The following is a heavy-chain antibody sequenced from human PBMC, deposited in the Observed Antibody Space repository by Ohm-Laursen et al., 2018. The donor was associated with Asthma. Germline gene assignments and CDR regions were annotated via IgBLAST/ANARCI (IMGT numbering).Heavy chain of an antibody. Sequence: SLRLSCSASKFTFSNHWMNWVRQAPGKGLEWVANINPDGRETRHVDSVKDRFSISRDNSKNSLYLQMSSLRGEDTAIYYCATLSWYASQYWGQGTLVTVSS. CDR3: ATLSWYASQY. CDR1: KFTFSNHW. V-gene: IGHV3-7*01. J-gene: IGHJ4*02. CDR2: INPDGRET. D-gene: IGHD2-2*01.